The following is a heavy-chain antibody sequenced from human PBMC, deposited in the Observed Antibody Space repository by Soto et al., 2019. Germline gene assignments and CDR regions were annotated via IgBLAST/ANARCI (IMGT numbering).Heavy chain of an antibody. J-gene: IGHJ4*02. CDR3: ARGYCSGGSCYGKFDY. V-gene: IGHV3-33*01. CDR1: GFTFSSYG. Sequence: QVQLVESGGGVVQPGRSLRLSCAASGFTFSSYGMHWVRQAPGKGLEWVAVIWYDGSNKYYADSVKGRFTISRDNSKNTLYLHMNSLRAEDTAVYYCARGYCSGGSCYGKFDYWGQGTLVTVSS. CDR2: IWYDGSNK. D-gene: IGHD2-15*01.